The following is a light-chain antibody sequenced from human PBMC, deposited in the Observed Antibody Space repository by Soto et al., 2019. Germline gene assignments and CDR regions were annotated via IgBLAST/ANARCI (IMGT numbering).Light chain of an antibody. CDR1: SSDVGGYNY. CDR3: SSYTSSSTLVV. CDR2: DVS. J-gene: IGLJ2*01. Sequence: QSALTQPASVSGSPGQSITISSTGTSSDVGGYNYVSWYQQHPGKAPKLMIYDVSNRPSGVSNRFSGSKSGNTASLTISGLQAEDEADYYCSSYTSSSTLVVFGGGTMLTVL. V-gene: IGLV2-14*01.